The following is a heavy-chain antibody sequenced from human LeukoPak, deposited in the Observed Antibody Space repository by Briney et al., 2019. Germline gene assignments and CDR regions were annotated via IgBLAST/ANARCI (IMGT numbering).Heavy chain of an antibody. D-gene: IGHD1-26*01. V-gene: IGHV3-23*01. CDR2: ISGSGGST. Sequence: GGSLRLSCAASGFTFSSYGMSWVRQAPGKGLEWVSAISGSGGSTYYADSVKGRFTISRDNSKNTLYLQMNSLRAEDTAVYYCARDLAGYLGGSYKGVFDYWGQGTLVTVSS. J-gene: IGHJ4*02. CDR3: ARDLAGYLGGSYKGVFDY. CDR1: GFTFSSYG.